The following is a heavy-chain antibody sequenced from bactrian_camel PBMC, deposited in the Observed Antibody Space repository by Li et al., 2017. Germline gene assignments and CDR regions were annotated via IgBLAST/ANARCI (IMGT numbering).Heavy chain of an antibody. D-gene: IGHD1*01. CDR2: INSGGGSTT. Sequence: QLVESGGGSVRPGGSLRLSCAASGFDFAAYGMDWFRQAAGKGLEWVSTINSGGGSTTYYAKSVEGRFTISRDNAKNMVYLDMNSLRPEDTAVYYCVRDVSELAFWGQGTQVTVS. V-gene: IGHV3S40*01. CDR3: VRDVSELAF. J-gene: IGHJ4*01. CDR1: GFDFAAYG.